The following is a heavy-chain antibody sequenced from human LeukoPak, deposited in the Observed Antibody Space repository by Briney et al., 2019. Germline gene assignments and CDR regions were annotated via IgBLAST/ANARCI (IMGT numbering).Heavy chain of an antibody. CDR3: ASYDFGAYSFDY. J-gene: IGHJ4*02. CDR2: INYSGNT. D-gene: IGHD3/OR15-3a*01. V-gene: IGHV4-39*01. Sequence: SSETLSLTCTVSGGSISSSSYYWGWIRQPPGKGLEWIGSINYSGNTYHNPSLKSRVTMSVDTSKKQFSLNPSPVTAADTAVYYCASYDFGAYSFDYWGQGTLVTVSS. CDR1: GGSISSSSYY.